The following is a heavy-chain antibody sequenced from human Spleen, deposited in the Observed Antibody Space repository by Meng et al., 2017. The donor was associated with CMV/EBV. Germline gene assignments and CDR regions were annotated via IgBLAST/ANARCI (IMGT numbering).Heavy chain of an antibody. CDR2: ISWNSGSI. D-gene: IGHD3-10*01. Sequence: GGSLRLSCAASGFTFDDYAMHWVRQAPGKGLEWVSGISWNSGSIGYADSVKGRFTISRDNAKNSLYLQMNSLRAEDTALYYCAKDMGSYYYYGMDVWGQGTTVTVSS. CDR3: AKDMGSYYYYGMDV. CDR1: GFTFDDYA. J-gene: IGHJ6*02. V-gene: IGHV3-9*01.